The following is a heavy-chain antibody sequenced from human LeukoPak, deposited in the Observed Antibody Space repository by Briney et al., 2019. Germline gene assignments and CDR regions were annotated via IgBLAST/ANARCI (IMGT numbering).Heavy chain of an antibody. D-gene: IGHD1/OR15-1a*01. CDR2: IYEDGSNI. V-gene: IGHV3-74*01. Sequence: GGSLRLSCAESGVSFSAYWMHWARQVPGKGLVWVSCIYEDGSNIQNAHPERSGITTSRETAQNIKFMRMYSPRVENTGIYYCARDPRNKRFDPWGQGTLVTVSA. J-gene: IGHJ5*02. CDR1: GVSFSAYW. CDR3: ARDPRNKRFDP.